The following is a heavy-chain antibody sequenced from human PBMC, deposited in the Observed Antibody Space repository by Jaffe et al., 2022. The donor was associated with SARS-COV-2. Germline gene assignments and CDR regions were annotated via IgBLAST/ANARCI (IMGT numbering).Heavy chain of an antibody. V-gene: IGHV3-23*01. CDR1: GFTFSSYA. Sequence: EVQLLESGGGLVQPGGSLRLSCAASGFTFSSYAMSWVRQAPGKGLEWVSAISGSGGSTYYADSVKGRFTISRDNSKNTLYLQMNSLRAEDTAVYYCAKDAATGYSSGWYGGGVKFDYWGQGTLVTVSS. J-gene: IGHJ4*02. CDR3: AKDAATGYSSGWYGGGVKFDY. CDR2: ISGSGGST. D-gene: IGHD6-19*01.